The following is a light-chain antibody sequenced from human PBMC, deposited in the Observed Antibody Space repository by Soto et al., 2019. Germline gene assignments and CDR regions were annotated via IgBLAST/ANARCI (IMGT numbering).Light chain of an antibody. J-gene: IGKJ2*03. Sequence: DIQMTQSPSSVSASLGDTVTITCRASQDINVYLNWYQQKPGEAPKLLIYSGSTLHSGVPSRFTGSGSETDFTLTITSLQPEDFATYYCQHAYVAPYSFGQGTKVDI. V-gene: IGKV1-39*01. CDR3: QHAYVAPYS. CDR2: SGS. CDR1: QDINVY.